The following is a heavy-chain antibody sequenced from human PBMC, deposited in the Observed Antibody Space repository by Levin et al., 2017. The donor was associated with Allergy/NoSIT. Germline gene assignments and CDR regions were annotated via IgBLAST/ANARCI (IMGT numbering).Heavy chain of an antibody. CDR2: IYYSGST. J-gene: IGHJ4*02. D-gene: IGHD6-19*01. Sequence: PSETLSLTCTVSGGSISSSSYYWGWIRQPPGKGLEWIGSIYYSGSTYYNPSLKSRVTISVDTSKNQFSLKLSSVTAADTAVYYCARQGRGQWLVIVYYFDYWGQGTLVTVSS. V-gene: IGHV4-39*01. CDR3: ARQGRGQWLVIVYYFDY. CDR1: GGSISSSSYY.